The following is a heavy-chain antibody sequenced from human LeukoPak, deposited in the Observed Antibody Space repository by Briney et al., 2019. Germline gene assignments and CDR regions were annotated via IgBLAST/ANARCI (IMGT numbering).Heavy chain of an antibody. Sequence: SETLSLTCTVSGGSITTGGYYWTWIRPHPGTGLEWIGYIYSSGGSYYYNPSLESRVTISVDTSMTAADTAVYYCAKVALRYFDWTDSAFDVWGQGTMVTVSS. CDR2: IYSSGGSY. J-gene: IGHJ3*01. D-gene: IGHD3-9*01. CDR3: AKVALRYFDWTDSAFDV. CDR1: GGSITTGGYY. V-gene: IGHV4-31*03.